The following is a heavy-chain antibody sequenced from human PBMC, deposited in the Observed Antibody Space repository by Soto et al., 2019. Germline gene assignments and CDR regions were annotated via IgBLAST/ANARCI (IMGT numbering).Heavy chain of an antibody. D-gene: IGHD1-20*01. CDR1: GFTFSSYW. CDR2: IKQDGSEK. V-gene: IGHV3-7*03. Sequence: HPGGSLRLSCAASGFTFSSYWMSWVRQAPGKGLEWVANIKQDGSEKYYVDSVKGRFTISRDNAKNSLYLQMNSLRAEDTAVYYCARDYNWNHPTKLFDIWGQGTMVTVSS. CDR3: ARDYNWNHPTKLFDI. J-gene: IGHJ3*02.